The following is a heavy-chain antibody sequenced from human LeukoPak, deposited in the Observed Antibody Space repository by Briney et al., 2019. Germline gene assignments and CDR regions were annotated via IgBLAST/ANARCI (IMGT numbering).Heavy chain of an antibody. CDR3: TRDSRTSIAAAGTAYYYYYMDV. CDR1: GFTFSDYY. Sequence: GGSLRLSCAASGFTFSDYYMSWIRQAPGKGLEWVSYISSSGSTIYYADSVKGRFTISRGNAKNSLYLQMNSLRAEDTAVYYCTRDSRTSIAAAGTAYYYYYMDVWGKGTTVTVSS. J-gene: IGHJ6*03. CDR2: ISSSGSTI. D-gene: IGHD6-13*01. V-gene: IGHV3-11*04.